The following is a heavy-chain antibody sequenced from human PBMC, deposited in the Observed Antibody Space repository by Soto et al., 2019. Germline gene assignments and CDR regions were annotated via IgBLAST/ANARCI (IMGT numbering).Heavy chain of an antibody. Sequence: EVQLVRAGGGLVQPGGALRLFCVVAGFTFSSYWMNWVRQAPGMGLEWVADIKEDGSEEVYVDSVKGRFSISRDNAKTSLYLQLTSLRAEDTAVYYCTTAISSTFSNFDYWREVSVV. D-gene: IGHD4-17*01. V-gene: IGHV3-7*01. CDR1: GFTFSSYW. CDR2: IKEDGSEE. CDR3: TTAISSTFSNFDY. J-gene: IGHJ4*02.